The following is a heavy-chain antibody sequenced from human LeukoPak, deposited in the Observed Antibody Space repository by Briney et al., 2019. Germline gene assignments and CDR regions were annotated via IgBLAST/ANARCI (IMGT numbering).Heavy chain of an antibody. CDR3: ARGSMHIYHLYTDY. D-gene: IGHD3-16*02. CDR1: GFTFSNYW. CDR2: MKQDGSER. Sequence: GGSLRHSCAASGFTFSNYWVSWFRQAPGQGLEWVASMKQDGSERYYVDSVKGRFTISRDNAKNSLFLQLSSLRVEDTAVYYCARGSMHIYHLYTDYWGQGTLVTVSS. J-gene: IGHJ4*02. V-gene: IGHV3-7*01.